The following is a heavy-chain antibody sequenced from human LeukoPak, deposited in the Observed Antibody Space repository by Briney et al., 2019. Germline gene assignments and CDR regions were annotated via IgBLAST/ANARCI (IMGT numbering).Heavy chain of an antibody. CDR1: GGSISSGDYY. V-gene: IGHV4-30-4*01. CDR3: ARVPRISLSPGFFLAAYPA. Sequence: RPSQTLSLTCTVSGGSISSGDYYWSWIRQPPGKGLEWIGYIYYSGSTYYNPSLKSRVTISVDTSKNQFSLKLSSVTAADTAVYYCARVPRISLSPGFFLAAYPAWGQGTLVTVSS. CDR2: IYYSGST. D-gene: IGHD3-3*02. J-gene: IGHJ5*02.